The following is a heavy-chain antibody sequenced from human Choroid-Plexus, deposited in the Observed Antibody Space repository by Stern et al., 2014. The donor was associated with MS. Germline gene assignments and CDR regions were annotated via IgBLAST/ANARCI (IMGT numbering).Heavy chain of an antibody. D-gene: IGHD2-15*01. CDR3: AKDRQWSTYFFDY. CDR1: GFTFSNFG. Sequence: MQLVESGGGVAQPGRPLILSCAASGFTFSNFGMHWVRQAPGKGLEWVALISYDGSDKYYADSVKGRFTIFRDNSKNTLYMHMNSLRAEDTAVYYCAKDRQWSTYFFDYWGQGSPVTVSS. CDR2: ISYDGSDK. V-gene: IGHV3-30*18. J-gene: IGHJ4*02.